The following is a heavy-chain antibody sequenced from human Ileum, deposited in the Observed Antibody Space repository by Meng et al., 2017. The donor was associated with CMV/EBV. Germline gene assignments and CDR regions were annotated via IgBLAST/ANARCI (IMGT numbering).Heavy chain of an antibody. CDR3: ARALGLGAVMPNYDAFDL. J-gene: IGHJ3*01. V-gene: IGHV3-23*01. CDR2: IRDSGANT. Sequence: GESLKISCSASGFTFSGYGMSWVRQAPGKGLEWVSAIRDSGANTYYAGSVTGRFTISRDNSHNTLYLQMNSLSAEDTAVYYCARALGLGAVMPNYDAFDLWGQGTVVTVSS. D-gene: IGHD6-19*01. CDR1: GFTFSGYG.